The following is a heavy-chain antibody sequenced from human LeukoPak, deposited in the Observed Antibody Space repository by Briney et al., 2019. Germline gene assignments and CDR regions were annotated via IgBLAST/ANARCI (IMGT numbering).Heavy chain of an antibody. D-gene: IGHD3-22*01. V-gene: IGHV5-51*01. CDR2: IYPGDSDT. CDR3: ARQTSSSYDSSGYAGDYFDY. J-gene: IGHJ4*02. Sequence: GESLKISCQSSGYSFNTYWIGWVRQMPGKGLEWMGIIYPGDSDTRYSPSFQGQVTISADKSISTAYLQWSSLKASDTAMYYCARQTSSSYDSSGYAGDYFDYWGQGTLVTVSS. CDR1: GYSFNTYW.